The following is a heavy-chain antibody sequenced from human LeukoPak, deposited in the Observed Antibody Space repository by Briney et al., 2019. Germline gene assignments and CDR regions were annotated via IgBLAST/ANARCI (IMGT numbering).Heavy chain of an antibody. V-gene: IGHV3-66*01. Sequence: GGSLRLSCAASGFTVSNNYMTWVRQAPGKGLEWVSVMYRVGNTYYADFVRGRFTISRDNFKNTLHLQMNSLRVEDTALYYCARGLTVGATGVWAFDIWGQGTMVTVPS. CDR2: MYRVGNT. J-gene: IGHJ3*02. CDR3: ARGLTVGATGVWAFDI. CDR1: GFTVSNNY. D-gene: IGHD1-26*01.